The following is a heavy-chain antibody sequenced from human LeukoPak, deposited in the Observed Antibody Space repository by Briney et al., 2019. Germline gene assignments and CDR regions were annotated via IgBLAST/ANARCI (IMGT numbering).Heavy chain of an antibody. CDR2: IYYSGNT. CDR1: GGSISSYC. D-gene: IGHD3-22*01. J-gene: IGHJ4*02. CDR3: ASGITMIVVAH. V-gene: IGHV4-59*01. Sequence: SETLSLTCTVSGGSISSYCWNWIRQPPGKGLEWIGYIYYSGNTNYSPSLKSRVTISLDTSENQFSLKLSSVTAADTAVYYCASGITMIVVAHWGQGILVTVSS.